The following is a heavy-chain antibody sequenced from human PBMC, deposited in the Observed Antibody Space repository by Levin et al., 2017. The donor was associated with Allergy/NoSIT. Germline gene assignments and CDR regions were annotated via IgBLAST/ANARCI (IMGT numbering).Heavy chain of an antibody. CDR2: ISYDGSNK. Sequence: GGSLRLSCAASGFTFSSYGMHWVRQAPGKGLEWVAVISYDGSNKYYADSVKGRFTISRDNSKNTLYLQMNSLRAEDTAVYYCATSQYYYDSSGAFDYWGQGTLVTVSS. V-gene: IGHV3-30*03. J-gene: IGHJ4*02. CDR3: ATSQYYYDSSGAFDY. D-gene: IGHD3-22*01. CDR1: GFTFSSYG.